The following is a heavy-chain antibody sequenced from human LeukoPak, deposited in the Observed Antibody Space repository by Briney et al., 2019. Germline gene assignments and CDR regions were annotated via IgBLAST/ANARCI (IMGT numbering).Heavy chain of an antibody. CDR3: ARQGSLRGY. CDR1: GGSISSSSYY. J-gene: IGHJ4*02. D-gene: IGHD3-3*01. Sequence: SETLSLTCTVSGGSISSSSYYWGWIRQPPGKGPEWIGSIYYSGSTYYNPSLKSRVTISVDTSKNQFSLKLSSVPAADTAVYYCARQGSLRGYWGQGTLVTVSS. V-gene: IGHV4-39*01. CDR2: IYYSGST.